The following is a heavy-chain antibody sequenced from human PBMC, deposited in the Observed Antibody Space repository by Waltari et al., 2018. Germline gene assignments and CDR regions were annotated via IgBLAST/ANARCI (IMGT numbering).Heavy chain of an antibody. Sequence: QVQLVQSGAEVKKPGASVKVSCKVSGYTLTELSMHGVRQAPGKGLEWMGGFDPEDGETIYAQKFQGRVTMTEDTSTDTAYMELSSLRSEDTAVYYCATGLSGSYLFHYYGMDVWGQGTTVTVSS. CDR1: GYTLTELS. CDR3: ATGLSGSYLFHYYGMDV. D-gene: IGHD1-26*01. V-gene: IGHV1-24*01. J-gene: IGHJ6*02. CDR2: FDPEDGET.